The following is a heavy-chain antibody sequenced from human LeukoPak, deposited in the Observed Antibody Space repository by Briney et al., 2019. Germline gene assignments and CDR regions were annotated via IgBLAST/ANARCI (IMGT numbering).Heavy chain of an antibody. CDR1: GGSFSGYY. CDR3: ARGHRPTRYCSGGSCYRGPHYYYYGMDV. J-gene: IGHJ6*04. Sequence: SETLSLTCAVYGGSFSGYYWSWIRQPPGKGLEWIGEINQSGSTNYNPSLKSRVTISVDTSKNQFSLKLSSVTAADTAVYYCARGHRPTRYCSGGSCYRGPHYYYYGMDVWGKGTTVTVSS. CDR2: INQSGST. D-gene: IGHD2-15*01. V-gene: IGHV4-34*01.